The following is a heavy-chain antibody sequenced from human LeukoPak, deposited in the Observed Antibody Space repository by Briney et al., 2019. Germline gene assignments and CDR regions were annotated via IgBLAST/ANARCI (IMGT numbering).Heavy chain of an antibody. Sequence: SQTLSLTCAISGDSVSSNSAAWNWIRQSPSRGLEWLGRTYYRSKWYNDYAVSVKSRITINPDTSKNQFPLQLNSVTPEDTAVYYCARESCSGGSCYTRGFDYWGQGTLVTVSS. D-gene: IGHD2-15*01. CDR2: TYYRSKWYN. CDR3: ARESCSGGSCYTRGFDY. V-gene: IGHV6-1*01. J-gene: IGHJ4*02. CDR1: GDSVSSNSAA.